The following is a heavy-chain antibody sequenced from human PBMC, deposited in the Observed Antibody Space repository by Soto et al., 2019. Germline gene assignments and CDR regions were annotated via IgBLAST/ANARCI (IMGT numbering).Heavy chain of an antibody. CDR1: RGSISSYY. D-gene: IGHD6-13*01. V-gene: IGHV4-59*08. Sequence: SETLSLTCTVSRGSISSYYWSWIRQPPGKGLEWIGYIYYSGSTNYNPSLKSRVTISVDTSKNQFSLKLSSVTAADTAVYYCARAKAPLYSSSWYWFDPWGQGTLVTVS. J-gene: IGHJ5*02. CDR2: IYYSGST. CDR3: ARAKAPLYSSSWYWFDP.